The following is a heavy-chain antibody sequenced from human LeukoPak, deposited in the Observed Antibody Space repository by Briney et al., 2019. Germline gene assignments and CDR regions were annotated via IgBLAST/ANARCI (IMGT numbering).Heavy chain of an antibody. J-gene: IGHJ5*02. Sequence: GGSLRLSCAASGFTFSSYWMSWVRQAPGKGLEWVANIKQDGSEKYYVDSVKGRFTISRDNAKNSLYLQMNSLRAEDTALYYCAKEITGDGFDPWGQGTLVTVSS. CDR2: IKQDGSEK. CDR3: AKEITGDGFDP. D-gene: IGHD7-27*01. CDR1: GFTFSSYW. V-gene: IGHV3-7*03.